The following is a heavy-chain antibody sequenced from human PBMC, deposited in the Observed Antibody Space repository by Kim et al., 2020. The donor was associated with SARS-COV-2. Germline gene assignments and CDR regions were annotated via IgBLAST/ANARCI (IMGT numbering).Heavy chain of an antibody. CDR2: IYYSGST. Sequence: SETLSLTCTVSGGSVSSGSYYWSWIRQPPGKGLEWIGYIYYSGSTNHNPSLKSRVTISVDTSKNQFSLKLSSVTAADTAVYYCARGDSYDPPDYWGQGTLVTVSS. J-gene: IGHJ4*02. D-gene: IGHD3-16*01. CDR3: ARGDSYDPPDY. V-gene: IGHV4-61*01. CDR1: GGSVSSGSYY.